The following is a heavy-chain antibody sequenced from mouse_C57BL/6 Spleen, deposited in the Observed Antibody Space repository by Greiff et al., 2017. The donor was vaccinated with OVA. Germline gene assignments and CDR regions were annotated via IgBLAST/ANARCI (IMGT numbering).Heavy chain of an antibody. D-gene: IGHD1-1*02. CDR2: IYPGDGDT. V-gene: IGHV1-82*01. CDR1: GYAFSSSW. CDR3: APLYGSCVGY. J-gene: IGHJ2*01. Sequence: QVQLQQSGPELVKPGASVKISCKASGYAFSSSWMNWVKQRPGKGLEWIGRIYPGDGDTNYNGKFKGKATLTADKSSSTAYMQLSSLTSEDSAVYFCAPLYGSCVGYWGQGTTLTVSS.